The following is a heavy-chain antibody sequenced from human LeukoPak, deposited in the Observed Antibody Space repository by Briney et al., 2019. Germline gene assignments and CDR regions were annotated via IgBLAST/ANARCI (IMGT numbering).Heavy chain of an antibody. CDR3: ARKGTGYSSRLNDAFDI. D-gene: IGHD6-13*01. CDR2: FDPEDGET. CDR1: GYTFTHYI. V-gene: IGHV1-46*01. J-gene: IGHJ3*02. Sequence: ASVKASCKASGYTFTHYIINWVRQAPGQGLEWMGGFDPEDGETIYAQKFQGRVTMTRDMSTSTVYMELSSLRSEDTAVYYCARKGTGYSSRLNDAFDIWGQGTMVTVSS.